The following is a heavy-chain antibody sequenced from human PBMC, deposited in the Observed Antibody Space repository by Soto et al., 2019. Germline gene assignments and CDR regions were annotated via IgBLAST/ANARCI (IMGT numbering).Heavy chain of an antibody. Sequence: QVQLQESGPGLVKPSETLSLTCNVSGDSMSKYYWSWVRQPAGQGLEWIGRIWTSGSNNYNPSLKSRVTMAIDTSNKHFSLDLKSVTAAGTAVYYCARTVGAAYYFDFWGQGVLVNVSS. CDR1: GDSMSKYY. CDR2: IWTSGSN. J-gene: IGHJ4*02. D-gene: IGHD3-16*01. V-gene: IGHV4-4*07. CDR3: ARTVGAAYYFDF.